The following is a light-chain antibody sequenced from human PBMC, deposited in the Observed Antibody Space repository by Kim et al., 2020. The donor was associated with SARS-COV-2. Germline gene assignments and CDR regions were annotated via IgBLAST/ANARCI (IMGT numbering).Light chain of an antibody. CDR2: LNSDGSH. J-gene: IGLJ2*01. V-gene: IGLV4-69*01. Sequence: QLVLTQSPSASASLGASVKLTCTLSSGYSSYAIAWHQQQPEKGPRYLMKLNSDGSHSKGDGIPDRFSGSSSGAERYLTISSLQSEDEADYYCQTWGTVVFGGGTQLTVL. CDR1: SGYSSYA. CDR3: QTWGTVV.